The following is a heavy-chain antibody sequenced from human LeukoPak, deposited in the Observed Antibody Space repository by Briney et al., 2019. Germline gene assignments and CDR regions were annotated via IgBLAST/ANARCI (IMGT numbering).Heavy chain of an antibody. CDR1: GYSFTSYS. D-gene: IGHD2-15*01. CDR3: ARQSRSGIFDY. Sequence: GESLKISCKGSGYSFTSYSIGWVRQMPGKGLEWMGVIFPGDSDTRYSPSLQGQVTFSADKSITTAYLQWSSLKASDTAMYYCARQSRSGIFDYWGQGTLVTVSS. CDR2: IFPGDSDT. J-gene: IGHJ4*02. V-gene: IGHV5-51*01.